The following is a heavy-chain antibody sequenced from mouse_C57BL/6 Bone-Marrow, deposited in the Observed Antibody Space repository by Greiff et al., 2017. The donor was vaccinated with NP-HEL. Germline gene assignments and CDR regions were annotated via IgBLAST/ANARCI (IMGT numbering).Heavy chain of an antibody. J-gene: IGHJ4*01. Sequence: VQLKESVAELVRPGASVKLSCTASGFNIKNTYMHWVKQRPEQGLEWIGRIDPANGNTKYAPKFQGKATITADTSSNTAYLQLNSLTSEDTAIYYCATGYYGSSPPYAMDYWGQGTSVTVSS. CDR2: IDPANGNT. CDR3: ATGYYGSSPPYAMDY. D-gene: IGHD1-1*01. V-gene: IGHV14-3*01. CDR1: GFNIKNTY.